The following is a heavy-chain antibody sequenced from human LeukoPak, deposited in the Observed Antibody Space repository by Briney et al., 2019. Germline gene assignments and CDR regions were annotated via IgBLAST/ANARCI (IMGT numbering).Heavy chain of an antibody. CDR1: GYSFTSYW. CDR2: IYPGDSDT. V-gene: IGHV5-51*01. J-gene: IGHJ4*02. D-gene: IGHD5-18*01. Sequence: GESLKISCKGSGYSFTSYWIGWVRQMPGKGLEWMGIIYPGDSDTRYSPSFQGQVTISADKSISTAYLRWSSLKASDTAMYYCARSGYSYGYLSWYYFDYWGQGTLVTVSS. CDR3: ARSGYSYGYLSWYYFDY.